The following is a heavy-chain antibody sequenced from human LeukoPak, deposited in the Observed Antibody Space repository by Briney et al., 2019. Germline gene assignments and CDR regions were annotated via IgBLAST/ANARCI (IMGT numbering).Heavy chain of an antibody. CDR1: GYTFTGYY. J-gene: IGHJ4*02. CDR3: ARAPLGSYPDY. CDR2: INPNSGGT. V-gene: IGHV1-2*04. Sequence: GASVKVSCKASGYTFTGYYMHWVRQAPGQGLEWMGWINPNSGGTNYAQKFQGWVTMTRDTSISTAYMELSRLRSDDTAVYYGARAPLGSYPDYWGQGTLVTVSS. D-gene: IGHD1-26*01.